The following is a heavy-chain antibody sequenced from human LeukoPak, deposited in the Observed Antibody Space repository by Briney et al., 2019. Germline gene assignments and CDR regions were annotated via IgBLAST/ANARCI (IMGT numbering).Heavy chain of an antibody. J-gene: IGHJ5*02. Sequence: GASVKVSCKASGYTFTGYYMHWVQQAPGQGLEWMGWINPNSGGTNYAQKFQGRVTMTRDTSISTAYMELSRLRSDDTAVYYCARGGLSATGSYNWFDPWGQGTLVTVSS. CDR1: GYTFTGYY. CDR2: INPNSGGT. V-gene: IGHV1-2*02. D-gene: IGHD3-16*02. CDR3: ARGGLSATGSYNWFDP.